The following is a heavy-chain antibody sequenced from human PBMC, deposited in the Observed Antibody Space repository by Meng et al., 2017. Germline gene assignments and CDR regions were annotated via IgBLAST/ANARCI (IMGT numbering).Heavy chain of an antibody. D-gene: IGHD6-19*01. V-gene: IGHV3-74*01. CDR2: INSDGSST. CDR1: GFTFSSYW. Sequence: EVQLVEYGGGLVQPGGSLRLSCAASGFTFSSYWMHWVRQAPGKGLVWVSRINSDGSSTSYADSVKGRFTISRDDSRNTAYLQMNSLKTEDSAVYYCTIYIRGHIWGQGTMVTVSS. J-gene: IGHJ3*02. CDR3: TIYIRGHI.